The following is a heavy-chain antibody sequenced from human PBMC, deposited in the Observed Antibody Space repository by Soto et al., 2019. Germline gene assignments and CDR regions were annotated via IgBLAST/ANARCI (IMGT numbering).Heavy chain of an antibody. CDR3: TSHSGYDSFDY. V-gene: IGHV3-73*01. J-gene: IGHJ4*02. CDR2: IRSKANSYAT. Sequence: EVQLVESGGGLVQPGGSLKLSCAASGFTFSGSAMHWVRQASGKGLEWVGRIRSKANSYATAYAASVKGRFTISRDDSKNTAYLHMNSLKTEDTAVYYCTSHSGYDSFDYWGQGTLVTVSS. D-gene: IGHD5-12*01. CDR1: GFTFSGSA.